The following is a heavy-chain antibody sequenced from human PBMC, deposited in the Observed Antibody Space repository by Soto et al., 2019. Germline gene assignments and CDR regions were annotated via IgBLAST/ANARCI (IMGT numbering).Heavy chain of an antibody. V-gene: IGHV1-58*01. CDR1: GFTFTSSA. CDR3: AAQYYDILTGYTLNYYYGMDV. J-gene: IGHJ6*02. Sequence: GASVKVSCKASGFTFTSSAVQWVRQARGQRLEWIGWIVVGSGNTNYAQKFQERVTITRDMSTSTAYMELSSLRSEDTAVYYCAAQYYDILTGYTLNYYYGMDVWGQGTTVTVSS. CDR2: IVVGSGNT. D-gene: IGHD3-9*01.